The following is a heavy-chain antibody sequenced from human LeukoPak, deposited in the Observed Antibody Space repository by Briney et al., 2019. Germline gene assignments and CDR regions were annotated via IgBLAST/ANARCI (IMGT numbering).Heavy chain of an antibody. CDR3: AKGEDGFEHYYYMDG. CDR1: GFSFSDYA. Sequence: PGEFLRLSCVASGFSFSDYAMHWVRQAPGKGLEWVAVISADGRDKYYIDSVKGRFTISRDNSKNTVDLQMNTLRAEDTAVYYCAKGEDGFEHYYYMDGWGKGTTVTVSS. V-gene: IGHV3-30*04. D-gene: IGHD1-26*01. J-gene: IGHJ6*03. CDR2: ISADGRDK.